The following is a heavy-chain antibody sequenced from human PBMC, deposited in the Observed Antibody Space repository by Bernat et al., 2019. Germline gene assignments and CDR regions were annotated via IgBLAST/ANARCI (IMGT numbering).Heavy chain of an antibody. CDR1: GFTFSNAW. CDR3: ASSIAARHTELDY. V-gene: IGHV3-33*08. CDR2: IWYDGSNK. J-gene: IGHJ4*02. D-gene: IGHD6-6*01. Sequence: VQLVESGGGLVKPGGSLRLSCAASGFTFSNAWMNWVRQAPGKGLEWVAVIWYDGSNKYYADSVKGRFTISRDNSKNTLYLQMNSLRAEDTAVYYCASSIAARHTELDYWGQGTLVTVSS.